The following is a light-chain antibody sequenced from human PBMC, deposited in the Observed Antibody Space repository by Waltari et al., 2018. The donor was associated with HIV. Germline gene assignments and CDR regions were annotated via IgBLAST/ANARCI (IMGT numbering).Light chain of an antibody. J-gene: IGKJ2*02. V-gene: IGKV4-1*01. CDR1: QSLLSSACTKNY. CDR2: WSS. Sequence: DVGVTQSPDSLTVSVGETANLNCKSSQSLLSSACTKNYLAWYQHRAGQRPNVLLYWSSARGSGAPQQFSGTSSGTDYNPTFSCLRPEDAAVYCCQQCHTLPCTFGQGTKLEI. CDR3: QQCHTLPCT.